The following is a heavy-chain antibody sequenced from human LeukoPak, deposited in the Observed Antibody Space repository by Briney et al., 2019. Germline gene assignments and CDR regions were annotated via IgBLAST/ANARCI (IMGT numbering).Heavy chain of an antibody. Sequence: GGTLRLSCVGSGFTFSRHGMSWVRQSPGKGLEWVTGISESGDNKNYGDSVKGRFTISRDNSKNTLYLQMNSLRAEDTAVYYCARDTRSHYSSSWYAHWGQGTLVTVSS. V-gene: IGHV3-23*01. CDR1: GFTFSRHG. J-gene: IGHJ5*02. D-gene: IGHD6-13*01. CDR3: ARDTRSHYSSSWYAH. CDR2: ISESGDNK.